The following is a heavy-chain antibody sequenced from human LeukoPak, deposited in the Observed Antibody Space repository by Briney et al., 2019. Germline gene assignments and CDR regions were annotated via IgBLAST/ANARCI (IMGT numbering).Heavy chain of an antibody. CDR2: ISTSGTYT. V-gene: IGHV3-11*03. CDR3: ARGHYGLDV. Sequence: VGSLRLSCAASGFTFSDHYMSWIRQVPGKGLEWVSYISTSGTYTNYADSVKGRFTISRDNAKSSLYLQMNSLRAEDTAVYYCARGHYGLDVWGQGTTVTVSS. CDR1: GFTFSDHY. J-gene: IGHJ6*02.